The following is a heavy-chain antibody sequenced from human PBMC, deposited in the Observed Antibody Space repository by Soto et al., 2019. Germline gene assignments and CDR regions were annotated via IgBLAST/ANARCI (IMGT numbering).Heavy chain of an antibody. CDR1: GFTFYDYA. J-gene: IGHJ4*02. CDR2: ISWNSGSI. CDR3: AKDMGMAMVRGVIMNY. D-gene: IGHD3-10*01. V-gene: IGHV3-9*01. Sequence: PGGSLRLSCAASGFTFYDYAIHFFRQSPFKCLEWVSGISWNSGSIGYADSVKGRFTISRDNAKNSLYLQMNSLRAEDTALYYCAKDMGMAMVRGVIMNYWGQGTLVTVSS.